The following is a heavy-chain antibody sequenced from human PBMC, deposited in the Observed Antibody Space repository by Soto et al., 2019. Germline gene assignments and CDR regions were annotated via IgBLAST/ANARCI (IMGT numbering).Heavy chain of an antibody. CDR3: ARDRRDYKMYWFDP. D-gene: IGHD4-4*01. J-gene: IGHJ5*02. CDR1: GYTFTSYG. CDR2: ISAYNGNT. Sequence: ASVKVSCKASGYTFTSYGISWVRQAPGQGLEWMGWISAYNGNTNYAQKLQGRVTMTTDTSTSTAYMELRSLRSDDTAVYYCARDRRDYKMYWFDPWGQGTLVNVSS. V-gene: IGHV1-18*04.